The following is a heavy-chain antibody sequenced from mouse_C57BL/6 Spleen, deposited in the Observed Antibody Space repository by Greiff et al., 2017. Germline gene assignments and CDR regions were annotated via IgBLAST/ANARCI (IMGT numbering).Heavy chain of an antibody. CDR2: IDPEDGET. CDR1: GFNIKDYY. D-gene: IGHD2-3*01. V-gene: IGHV14-2*01. Sequence: VQLQQSGAELVKPGASVKLSCTASGFNIKDYYMHWVKQRPEQGLEWIGRIDPEDGETKYATKFQGKATITADTSSNTAYLQLSSLTSEDTAVYYCAYYDGAHWGQGTTLTVSA. J-gene: IGHJ2*01. CDR3: AYYDGAH.